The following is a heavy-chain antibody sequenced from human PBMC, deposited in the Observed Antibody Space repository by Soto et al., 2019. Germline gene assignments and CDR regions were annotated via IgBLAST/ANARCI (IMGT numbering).Heavy chain of an antibody. Sequence: SETLSLTCTVSGGSISSCGYYWSWIRQDRGKGVAWIGYIYYSGSTYYNPSLKSRVTISVDTSKNQFSLKLSSVTAADTAVYYCARDQYYYDSSGYYLLGMDVWGQGTTVTVSS. CDR2: IYYSGST. CDR1: GGSISSCGYY. CDR3: ARDQYYYDSSGYYLLGMDV. D-gene: IGHD3-22*01. J-gene: IGHJ6*02. V-gene: IGHV4-31*03.